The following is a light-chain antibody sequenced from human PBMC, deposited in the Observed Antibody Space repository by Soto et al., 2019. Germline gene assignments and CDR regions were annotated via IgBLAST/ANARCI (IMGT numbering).Light chain of an antibody. CDR3: QQSYSTPRT. CDR2: AAS. CDR1: QSISSY. J-gene: IGKJ1*01. V-gene: IGKV1-39*01. Sequence: DIQMTQSPSSLSASVGVRVTITCRASQSISSYLNWYQQKPGKAPKLLIYAASSLQSGVPSRFSGGGSGTDFTLTISSLQPEDFATYYCQQSYSTPRTFGQGTKVDIK.